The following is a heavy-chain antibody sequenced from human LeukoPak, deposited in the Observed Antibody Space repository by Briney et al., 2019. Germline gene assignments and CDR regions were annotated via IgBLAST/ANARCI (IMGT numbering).Heavy chain of an antibody. CDR1: GGSFSDYY. V-gene: IGHV4-34*01. CDR2: INHSGST. CDR3: ARGDIVVVPAAHYYYYYMDV. Sequence: SETLSLTCAVYGGSFSDYYWSWIRQPPGKGLEWIGEINHSGSTNYNPSLKSRVTISVDTSKNQFSLKLSSVTAADTAVYYCARGDIVVVPAAHYYYYYMDVWGKGTTVTISS. J-gene: IGHJ6*03. D-gene: IGHD2-2*01.